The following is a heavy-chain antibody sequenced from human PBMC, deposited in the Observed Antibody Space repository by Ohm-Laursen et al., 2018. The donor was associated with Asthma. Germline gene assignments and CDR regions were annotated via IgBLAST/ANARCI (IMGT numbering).Heavy chain of an antibody. Sequence: SLRLSCSAAGFTFSSYSMNWVRQAPGKGLEWVSSISSSSSYIYYADSVKGRFTISRDNAKNSLYLQMNSLRAEDTALYYCAKGLVVYASKAPFDYWGQGTLVTVSS. CDR2: ISSSSSYI. J-gene: IGHJ4*02. CDR3: AKGLVVYASKAPFDY. CDR1: GFTFSSYS. D-gene: IGHD2-8*02. V-gene: IGHV3-21*04.